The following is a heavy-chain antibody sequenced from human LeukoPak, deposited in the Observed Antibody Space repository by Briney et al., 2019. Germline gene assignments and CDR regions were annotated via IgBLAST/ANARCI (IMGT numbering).Heavy chain of an antibody. CDR2: IYYSGTT. D-gene: IGHD5-24*01. Sequence: SETLSLTCTVSGGSISIYYWSWIRQPPGKGLEWIGYIYYSGTTNYNPSLKSRVTISTDSSKNQFSLNLTSVTAADTAVYYCARSRTNRDVYNFYYWGQGTLVTVPS. V-gene: IGHV4-59*08. CDR3: ARSRTNRDVYNFYY. J-gene: IGHJ4*02. CDR1: GGSISIYY.